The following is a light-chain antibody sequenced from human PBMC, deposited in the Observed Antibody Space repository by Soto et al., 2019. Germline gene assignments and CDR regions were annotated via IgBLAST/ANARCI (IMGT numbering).Light chain of an antibody. Sequence: EIVMTQSPATLSVSPGERATLSCRASQSVSSNLAWYQQKPGQSPRLLIYGASTRATGVPARFSGSGSGTEFPLTISSLQSEDFAVYYCQKYINLWTFGQGTKVDIK. CDR1: QSVSSN. J-gene: IGKJ1*01. V-gene: IGKV3-15*01. CDR2: GAS. CDR3: QKYINLWT.